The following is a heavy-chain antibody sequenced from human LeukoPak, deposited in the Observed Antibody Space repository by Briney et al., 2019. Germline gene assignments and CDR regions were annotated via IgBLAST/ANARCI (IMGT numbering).Heavy chain of an antibody. J-gene: IGHJ4*02. Sequence: GGSLRLSCAASGFTFSTYGMQWVRQAPGKGLEWVAFIRYDGSNKYYTDSVKGRFTISKDNSKNTLYLQMNSLRAEDTAVYYCAKDPWRPIAVAGTLPDYWGQGTLVTVSS. CDR3: AKDPWRPIAVAGTLPDY. D-gene: IGHD6-19*01. V-gene: IGHV3-30*02. CDR1: GFTFSTYG. CDR2: IRYDGSNK.